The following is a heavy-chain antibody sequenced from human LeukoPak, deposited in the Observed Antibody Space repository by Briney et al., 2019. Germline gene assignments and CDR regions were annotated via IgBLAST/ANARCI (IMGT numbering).Heavy chain of an antibody. D-gene: IGHD3-22*01. V-gene: IGHV3-30*18. CDR2: ISYDGGNK. J-gene: IGHJ4*02. CDR1: GFTFRSYG. Sequence: GGSLRLSCAASGFTFRSYGMHWVRQAPGRGLEWVAVISYDGGNKYYADSVEGRFTISRDNSKNTLYLQMNSLRAEDTAVYYCAKGRGDNSGYCDYWGQGTLVTVSS. CDR3: AKGRGDNSGYCDY.